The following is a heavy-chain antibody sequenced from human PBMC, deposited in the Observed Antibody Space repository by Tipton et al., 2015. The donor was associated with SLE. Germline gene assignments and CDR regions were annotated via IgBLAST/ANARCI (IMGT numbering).Heavy chain of an antibody. J-gene: IGHJ4*02. Sequence: TLSLTCTVSGDAISSHYWSWVRQPPGQGLEWIGYIYYSGSTTYNPSLQSRVTISVDTSKNQLSLRLSSVTAADTAVYYCARDSTRWSFWGQGTLVTVSS. V-gene: IGHV4-59*11. CDR1: GDAISSHY. CDR3: ARDSTRWSF. CDR2: IYYSGST. D-gene: IGHD2/OR15-2a*01.